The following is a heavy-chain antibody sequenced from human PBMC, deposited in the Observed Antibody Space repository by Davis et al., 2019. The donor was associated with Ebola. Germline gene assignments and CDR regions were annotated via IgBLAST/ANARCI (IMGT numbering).Heavy chain of an antibody. CDR2: IYSGGST. V-gene: IGHV3-53*01. CDR3: AKDVGDGYNYESRGADY. CDR1: GFTVSSNY. J-gene: IGHJ4*02. Sequence: GESLKISCAASGFTVSSNYMRWVRQAPGKGLEWVSVIYSGGSTYYADSVKGRFTISRDNSKNTLYLQMNSLRAEDTAVYYCAKDVGDGYNYESRGADYWGQGTLVTVSS. D-gene: IGHD5-24*01.